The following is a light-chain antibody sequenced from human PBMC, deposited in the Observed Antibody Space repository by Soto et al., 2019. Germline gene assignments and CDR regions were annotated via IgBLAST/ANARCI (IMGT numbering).Light chain of an antibody. CDR2: AAS. CDR1: QGISSY. Sequence: AIRRTKSPSSLSASTGDRVTITCRARQGISSYLAWYQQQPGKAHKLLIYAASTLQSGVPSRFSGSGSGADFTRNRSSRPTQDLATYYCQQYYSYPWKFGHGT. V-gene: IGKV1-8*01. J-gene: IGKJ1*01. CDR3: QQYYSYPWK.